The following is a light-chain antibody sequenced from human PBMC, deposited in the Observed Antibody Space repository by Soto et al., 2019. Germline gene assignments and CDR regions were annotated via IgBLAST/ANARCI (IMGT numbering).Light chain of an antibody. J-gene: IGKJ5*01. CDR1: QSVSSSY. V-gene: IGKV3-20*01. CDR3: QQYGSSPPIT. Sequence: EIVLTQSPGTLSLSPGERATLSCRASQSVSSSYLAWYQQKPGQAPRLLIYGASSRATGIPDRFSGSGSGRDFPLTISSLEPEDFAVYYCQQYGSSPPITFGQGTRLEIK. CDR2: GAS.